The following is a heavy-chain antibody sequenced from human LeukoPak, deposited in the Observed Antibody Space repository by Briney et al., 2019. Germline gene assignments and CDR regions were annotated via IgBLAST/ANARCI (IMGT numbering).Heavy chain of an antibody. Sequence: ASVKVSCKASGYTFSDYYLHWVRQAPGQGLDWMGSINPKTGGTNYAQKLQGRVTMTRDTSSNTAYMELSRLTSDDMAVFYCARPKGFSAYDGQFDYWGPGTLVTVSS. J-gene: IGHJ4*02. CDR2: INPKTGGT. CDR1: GYTFSDYY. V-gene: IGHV1-2*02. CDR3: ARPKGFSAYDGQFDY. D-gene: IGHD5-12*01.